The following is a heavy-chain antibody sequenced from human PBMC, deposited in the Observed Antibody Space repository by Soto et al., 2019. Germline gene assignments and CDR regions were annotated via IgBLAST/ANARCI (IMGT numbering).Heavy chain of an antibody. CDR3: ARANLRFDFDS. Sequence: QIQLVESGGDVVQPGRSLRLSCAASGFNFGFFGMHWVRQAPGKGLEWVAFISGDGINTHYADSVRGRFTLSRDYSKKTMYLQMDTLKEDDPALYYCARANLRFDFDSWGQGTLVTVSS. CDR2: ISGDGINT. V-gene: IGHV3-30*03. CDR1: GFNFGFFG. J-gene: IGHJ4*02. D-gene: IGHD3-16*01.